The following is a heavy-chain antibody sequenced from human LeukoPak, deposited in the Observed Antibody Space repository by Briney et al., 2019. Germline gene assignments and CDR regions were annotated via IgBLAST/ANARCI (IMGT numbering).Heavy chain of an antibody. CDR1: GFTFSSYG. V-gene: IGHV3-30*18. J-gene: IGHJ4*02. D-gene: IGHD4/OR15-4a*01. Sequence: QPGRSLRLSCAASGFTFSSYGMHWVRQAPGKGLEWVAVISYDGSNKYCADPVKGRFTISRDNSKNTLYLQMNSLRAEDTAVYYCAKQSGADRGHLDFWGQGTLVTVSS. CDR3: AKQSGADRGHLDF. CDR2: ISYDGSNK.